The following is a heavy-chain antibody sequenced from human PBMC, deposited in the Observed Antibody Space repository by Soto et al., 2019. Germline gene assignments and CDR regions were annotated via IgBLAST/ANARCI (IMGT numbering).Heavy chain of an antibody. Sequence: GGSLRLSCAASGFSFSSYAMTWARRAPGKGLEWVSAIGGSGITYYADSVKGWITISRDNSRNTVYLQMNSLRAEDTAVYYCARNSGYDYYDSTGIENWAQGTQVTVSS. V-gene: IGHV3-23*01. CDR1: GFSFSSYA. CDR3: ARNSGYDYYDSTGIEN. J-gene: IGHJ4*02. CDR2: IGGSGIT. D-gene: IGHD3-22*01.